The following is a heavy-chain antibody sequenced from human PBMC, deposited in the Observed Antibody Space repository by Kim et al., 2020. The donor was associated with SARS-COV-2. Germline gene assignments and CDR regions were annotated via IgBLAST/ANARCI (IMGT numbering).Heavy chain of an antibody. J-gene: IGHJ4*02. CDR2: ISWNSGSI. Sequence: GGSLRLSCAASGFTFDDYAMHWVRQAPGKGLEWVSGISWNSGSIGYADSVKGRFTISRDNAKNSLYLQMNSLRAEDTALYYCAKDWGRGERLFIAAAGTGTYFDYWGQGTLVTVSS. CDR3: AKDWGRGERLFIAAAGTGTYFDY. CDR1: GFTFDDYA. V-gene: IGHV3-9*01. D-gene: IGHD6-13*01.